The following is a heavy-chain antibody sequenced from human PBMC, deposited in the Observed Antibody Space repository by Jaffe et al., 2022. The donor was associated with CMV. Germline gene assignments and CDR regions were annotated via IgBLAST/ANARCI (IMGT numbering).Heavy chain of an antibody. D-gene: IGHD3-10*01. CDR3: ARPEGLLWFGELYFNY. Sequence: QVQLVQSGAEVKKPGASVKVSCKASGYTFTGYYMHWVRQAPGQGLEWMGWINPNSGGTNYAQKFQGRVTMTRDTSISTAYMELSRLRSDDTAVYYCARPEGLLWFGELYFNYWGQGTLVTVSS. CDR1: GYTFTGYY. V-gene: IGHV1-2*02. CDR2: INPNSGGT. J-gene: IGHJ4*02.